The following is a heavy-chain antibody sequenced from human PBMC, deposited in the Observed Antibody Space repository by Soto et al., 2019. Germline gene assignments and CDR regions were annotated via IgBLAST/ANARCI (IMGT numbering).Heavy chain of an antibody. J-gene: IGHJ5*02. CDR2: IYYSGST. D-gene: IGHD3-22*01. CDR1: GGSISSGDYY. Sequence: SETLSLTCTVSGGSISSGDYYWSWIRQPPGKGLEWIGYIYYSGSTYYNPSLKSRVTISVDTSKNQFSLKLSSVTAADTAMYYCARVGIYDSSACYYVYWFDPWGLGTLVTVSS. V-gene: IGHV4-30-4*01. CDR3: ARVGIYDSSACYYVYWFDP.